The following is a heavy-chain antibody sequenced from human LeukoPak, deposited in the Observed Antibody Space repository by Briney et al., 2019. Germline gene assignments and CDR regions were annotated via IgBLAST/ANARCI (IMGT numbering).Heavy chain of an antibody. CDR1: GFTFSSYA. D-gene: IGHD3-16*02. CDR2: ISGSGGST. J-gene: IGHJ4*02. Sequence: PGGSLRLSCAASGFTFSSYAMSWVRQAPGKGLEWVSAISGSGGSTYYADSVKGRFTISRDNSKNTLYLQMNSLRAEDTAVYYCVRSSQPQLWFGPHYDYVWGSYRYALYFDYWGQGTLVTVSS. CDR3: VRSSQPQLWFGPHYDYVWGSYRYALYFDY. V-gene: IGHV3-23*01.